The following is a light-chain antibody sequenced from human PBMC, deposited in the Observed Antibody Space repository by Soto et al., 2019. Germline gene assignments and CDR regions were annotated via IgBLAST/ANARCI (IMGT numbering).Light chain of an antibody. Sequence: DIQMTQSPSTLSASVGDRVTITCRASQSISNWLAWYQQKPGKAPKLLIYKASRLEGGVPSRCSGSGSGTEFTLTISCLQPDDFATYYCQQYNTYSPLTFGGGTKVDIK. CDR1: QSISNW. V-gene: IGKV1-5*03. CDR3: QQYNTYSPLT. CDR2: KAS. J-gene: IGKJ4*01.